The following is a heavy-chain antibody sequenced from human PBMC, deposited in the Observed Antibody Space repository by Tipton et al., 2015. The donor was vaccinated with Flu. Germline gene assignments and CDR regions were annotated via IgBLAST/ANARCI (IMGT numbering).Heavy chain of an antibody. CDR1: VVNVSGNY. D-gene: IGHD2-2*01. Sequence: SLRLSCAASVVNVSGNYMSWVRQTPGKGLEWVSVIYGEGRASYTDSVKGRFTISRDTSKNTLFLQMNSLRVDDTAVYYCARVTGASTAYGMDVWGQGTTVTVSS. CDR3: ARVTGASTAYGMDV. CDR2: IYGEGRA. J-gene: IGHJ6*02. V-gene: IGHV3-53*01.